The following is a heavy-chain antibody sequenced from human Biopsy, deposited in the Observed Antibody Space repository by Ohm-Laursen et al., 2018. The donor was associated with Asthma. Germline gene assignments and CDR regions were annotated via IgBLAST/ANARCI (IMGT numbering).Heavy chain of an antibody. Sequence: GSLRLSCAASGFSFGDFFMTWVRQAPGKGLEWVASISSSGSTKYPSESVLGRCTISRDNTQKSMTLELRSLRVEDTAIYYCARVLKSSSRGPFYFFTLDVWGQGTPVAVSS. CDR1: GFSFGDFF. J-gene: IGHJ6*02. CDR3: ARVLKSSSRGPFYFFTLDV. V-gene: IGHV3-11*01. D-gene: IGHD6-13*01. CDR2: ISSSGSTK.